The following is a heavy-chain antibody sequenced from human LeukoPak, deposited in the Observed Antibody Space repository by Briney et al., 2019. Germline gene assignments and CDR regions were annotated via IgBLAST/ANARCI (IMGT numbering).Heavy chain of an antibody. CDR3: ARVAGGYSGYDDGGFDY. Sequence: ASVKVSCKASGGTFSSYAISWVRQAPGQGLEWMGRIIPILGIANYAQKFQGRVTITADKSTSTAYMELSSLRSEDTAVYYCARVAGGYSGYDDGGFDYWGQGTLVTVSS. J-gene: IGHJ4*02. V-gene: IGHV1-69*04. D-gene: IGHD5-12*01. CDR2: IIPILGIA. CDR1: GGTFSSYA.